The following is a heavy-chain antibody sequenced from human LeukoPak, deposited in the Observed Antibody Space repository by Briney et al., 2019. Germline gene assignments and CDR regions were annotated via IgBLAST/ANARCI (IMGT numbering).Heavy chain of an antibody. J-gene: IGHJ4*02. D-gene: IGHD2-15*01. V-gene: IGHV3-23*01. CDR1: GFTFSSYA. Sequence: GGSLRHSCAASGFTFSSYAMSWVRQAPGKGLEWVSAISGSGGSTYYADSVKGRFTISRDNSKNTLYLQMNSLRAEDTAVYYCAKRMIETFSYYFDYWGQGTLVTVSS. CDR2: ISGSGGST. CDR3: AKRMIETFSYYFDY.